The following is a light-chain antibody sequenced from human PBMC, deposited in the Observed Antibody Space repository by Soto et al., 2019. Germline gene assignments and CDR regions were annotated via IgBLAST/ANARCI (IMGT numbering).Light chain of an antibody. CDR3: QHRYNWPLT. V-gene: IGKV3-11*01. Sequence: EVVLTQSPATLSLSPGEKSTLSCRASQDLNTYLGWYQQKPGQPPRLLIYDASNRAIGVPSRFSCGGSGTSFTLTINSIESDDFAIYYCQHRYNWPLTFGEGPKVEIK. CDR1: QDLNTY. CDR2: DAS. J-gene: IGKJ4*01.